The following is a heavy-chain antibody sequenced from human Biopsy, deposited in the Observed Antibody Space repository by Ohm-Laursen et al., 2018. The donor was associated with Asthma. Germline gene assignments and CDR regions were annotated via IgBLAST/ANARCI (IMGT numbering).Heavy chain of an antibody. CDR2: IHKNGIG. D-gene: IGHD6-13*01. CDR3: ARQKLAAAEGPFDL. Sequence: GTLSLTCIASNGSISSNFYYWGWIRQPPGKGLEWVGSIHKNGIGYYKSSLKSRLTISVDTSKNQFSLKVTSVTAADTAVYYCARQKLAAAEGPFDLWGQGTMVTVSS. V-gene: IGHV4-39*01. J-gene: IGHJ3*01. CDR1: NGSISSNFYY.